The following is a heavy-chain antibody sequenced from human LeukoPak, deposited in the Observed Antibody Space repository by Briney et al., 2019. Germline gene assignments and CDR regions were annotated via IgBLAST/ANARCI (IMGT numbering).Heavy chain of an antibody. CDR3: AKDSWSGYFYYYYGMDV. CDR1: GFTFSSYA. CDR2: ISGSGGST. Sequence: GGSLRLSCAASGFTFSSYAMSWVRQAPGKGLEWVSAISGSGGSTYYADSVKGRFTISRDNSKNTLYLQMNSLRAEDTAVYYCAKDSWSGYFYYYYGMDVWGQGATVTVSS. J-gene: IGHJ6*02. D-gene: IGHD3-3*01. V-gene: IGHV3-23*01.